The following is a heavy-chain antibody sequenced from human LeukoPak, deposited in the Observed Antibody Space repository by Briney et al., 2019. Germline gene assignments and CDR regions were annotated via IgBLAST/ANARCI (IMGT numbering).Heavy chain of an antibody. Sequence: GGSLRLSCAASGFTFSSYSMNWVRQAPGKGLEWVSSISSSSSYIYYADSVKGRFTISRDNAKNSLYLQMNSLRAEDTAVYYCARDWVGYCSSTSCRFDYWGQGTLVTVPS. D-gene: IGHD2-2*01. V-gene: IGHV3-21*01. J-gene: IGHJ4*02. CDR1: GFTFSSYS. CDR3: ARDWVGYCSSTSCRFDY. CDR2: ISSSSSYI.